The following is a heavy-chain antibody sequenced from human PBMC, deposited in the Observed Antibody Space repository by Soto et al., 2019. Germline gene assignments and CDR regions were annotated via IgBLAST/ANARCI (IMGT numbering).Heavy chain of an antibody. J-gene: IGHJ4*02. Sequence: SETLSLTCAVSGGSISSGGYSWSWIRQPPGKGLEWIGYIYHSGSTYYNPSLKSRVTISVDRSKNQFSLKLSSVTAADTAVYYCARGDSSGYYYAQFDYWGQGTLVTVS. V-gene: IGHV4-30-2*01. CDR1: GGSISSGGYS. CDR2: IYHSGST. CDR3: ARGDSSGYYYAQFDY. D-gene: IGHD3-22*01.